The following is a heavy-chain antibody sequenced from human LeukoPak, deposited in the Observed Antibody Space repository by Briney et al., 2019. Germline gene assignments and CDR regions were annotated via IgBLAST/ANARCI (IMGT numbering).Heavy chain of an antibody. Sequence: ASVKVSCKASGYTFTNYGFSWVRQAPGQGLEWMGWISAHNGNTNYEQKFQGRVTMTTDTSTSTAYMELRSLRSDDTAVYYCARDSSSDSGIYLGSYWVQGTLVTVSS. CDR1: GYTFTNYG. CDR2: ISAHNGNT. V-gene: IGHV1-18*01. J-gene: IGHJ4*02. CDR3: ARDSSSDSGIYLGSY. D-gene: IGHD3-10*01.